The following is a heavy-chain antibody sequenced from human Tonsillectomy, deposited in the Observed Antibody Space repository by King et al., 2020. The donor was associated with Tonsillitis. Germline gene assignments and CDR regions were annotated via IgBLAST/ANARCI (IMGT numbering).Heavy chain of an antibody. Sequence: QVQLVESGGGVVQPGMSLRLSCAASGFTFSSYGMHWVRQAPGKGLEWVAVISYDGSSKYYADSVKGRFTISRDNSKNTLYLQMNSLRAEATAVYYCANSRSGSASYYAFYIWGQGTMVTVSS. D-gene: IGHD1-26*01. J-gene: IGHJ3*02. CDR3: ANSRSGSASYYAFYI. CDR2: ISYDGSSK. V-gene: IGHV3-30*18. CDR1: GFTFSSYG.